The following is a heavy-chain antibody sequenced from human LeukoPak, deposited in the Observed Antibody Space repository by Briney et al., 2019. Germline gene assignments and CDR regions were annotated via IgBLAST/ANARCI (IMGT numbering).Heavy chain of an antibody. J-gene: IGHJ4*02. CDR3: ARGSDLRTTGQTYYFNY. V-gene: IGHV4-34*01. CDR1: GGSFSGYY. D-gene: IGHD1/OR15-1a*01. CDR2: INHSGST. Sequence: SETLSLTCAVYGGSFSGYYWSWIRQPPGKGLEWIGEINHSGSTNYNPSLKSRVTISVDTSKNQFSLKLSSVTAAGTAVYYCARGSDLRTTGQTYYFNYWGQGTLVTVSS.